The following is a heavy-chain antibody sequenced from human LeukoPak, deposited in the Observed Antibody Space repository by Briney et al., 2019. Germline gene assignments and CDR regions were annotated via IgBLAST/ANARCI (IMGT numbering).Heavy chain of an antibody. CDR2: IIPIFGTA. CDR3: ASPLTERYDLWSGSAQASYYYYMDV. Sequence: SVKVSCKASGGTFSSYAISWVRQAPGQGLEWMGGIIPIFGTANYAQKFQGRVTITADESTSTAYMELSSLRSEDTAVYYCASPLTERYDLWSGSAQASYYYYMDVWGKGTTVTVSS. J-gene: IGHJ6*03. V-gene: IGHV1-69*13. CDR1: GGTFSSYA. D-gene: IGHD3-3*01.